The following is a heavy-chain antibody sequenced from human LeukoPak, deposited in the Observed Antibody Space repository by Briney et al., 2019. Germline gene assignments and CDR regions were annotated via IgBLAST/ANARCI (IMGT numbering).Heavy chain of an antibody. D-gene: IGHD5-12*01. Sequence: PSETLSLTCTVSGGSISSYYWSWIRQPPGKGLEWIGYIYYSGSTNYNPSLKSRVTISVDTSKNQFSLKLSSVTAADTAVYYCARHSGQWLRSPWVAFDIWGQGTMVTVYS. CDR3: ARHSGQWLRSPWVAFDI. J-gene: IGHJ3*02. V-gene: IGHV4-59*08. CDR2: IYYSGST. CDR1: GGSISSYY.